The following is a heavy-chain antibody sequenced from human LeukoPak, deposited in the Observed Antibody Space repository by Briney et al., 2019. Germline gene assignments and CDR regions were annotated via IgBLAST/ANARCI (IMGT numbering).Heavy chain of an antibody. Sequence: PSVTLSLTCTVSGGSISNYYWSWIRQPPGKGLEWIGYISYGGSTNYNPSLRSRVAISEDTSRNQFSLRLNSVTAADTAVYYCARHIPVIWSSGYYYGMDVWGQGTTVTVSS. J-gene: IGHJ6*02. CDR1: GGSISNYY. V-gene: IGHV4-59*08. CDR2: ISYGGST. D-gene: IGHD3-3*01. CDR3: ARHIPVIWSSGYYYGMDV.